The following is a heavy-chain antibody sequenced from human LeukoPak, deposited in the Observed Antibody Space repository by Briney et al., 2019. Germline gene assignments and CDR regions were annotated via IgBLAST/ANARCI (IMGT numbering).Heavy chain of an antibody. D-gene: IGHD6-19*01. CDR1: GGTFSSYA. CDR3: ARGPTSIAVAGKQAEYFQH. J-gene: IGHJ1*01. V-gene: IGHV1-69*04. Sequence: ASVKVSCKASGGTFSSYAISWVRQAPGQGLEWMGRIIPILGIANYAQKFQGRVTITADKSTSTAYMELSSLRSEDTAVYYCARGPTSIAVAGKQAEYFQHWGQGTLVTVSS. CDR2: IIPILGIA.